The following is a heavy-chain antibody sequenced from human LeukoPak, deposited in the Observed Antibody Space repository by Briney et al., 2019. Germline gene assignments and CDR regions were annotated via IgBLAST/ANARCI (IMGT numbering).Heavy chain of an antibody. Sequence: GGSLRLSCAASGFTFSSYEMNWVRQAPGKGLEWVSYISRSDSIIYYADSVRGRFTISRDNAKNSLYLQMNSLRAEDTAVYYCAKEGIGYCSGGSCYAQGYFDYWGQGTLVTVSS. CDR2: ISRSDSII. CDR3: AKEGIGYCSGGSCYAQGYFDY. V-gene: IGHV3-48*03. D-gene: IGHD2-15*01. CDR1: GFTFSSYE. J-gene: IGHJ4*02.